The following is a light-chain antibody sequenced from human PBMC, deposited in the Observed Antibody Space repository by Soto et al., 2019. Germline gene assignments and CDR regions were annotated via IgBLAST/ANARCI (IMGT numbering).Light chain of an antibody. CDR2: DAS. Sequence: EIVLTQSPATLSLSPGERATLSCWASQSVSNYFVWYQQKPGQAPRLLIYDASKRATGIPARFSGSGPGTDFTLTISSLEPEDFAVYYCQQRSIWPWTFGQGTKVDIK. CDR1: QSVSNY. V-gene: IGKV3-11*01. J-gene: IGKJ1*01. CDR3: QQRSIWPWT.